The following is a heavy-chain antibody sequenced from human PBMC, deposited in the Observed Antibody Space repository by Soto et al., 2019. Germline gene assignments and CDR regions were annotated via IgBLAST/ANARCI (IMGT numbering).Heavy chain of an antibody. V-gene: IGHV4-39*01. D-gene: IGHD2-8*01. CDR1: GGSISSSSYY. CDR3: ASPELDCTNGVCYL. CDR2: IYYSGST. Sequence: SETLSLTCTVSGGSISSSSYYWGWIRQPPGKGLEWIGSIYYSGSTNYNPSLKSRVTISVDTSKNQFSLKLSSVTAADTAVYYCASPELDCTNGVCYLWGQGTLVTVSS. J-gene: IGHJ4*02.